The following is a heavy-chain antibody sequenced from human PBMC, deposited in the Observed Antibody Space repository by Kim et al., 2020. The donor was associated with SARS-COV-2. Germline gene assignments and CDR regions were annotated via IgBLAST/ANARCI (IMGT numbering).Heavy chain of an antibody. V-gene: IGHV4-39*01. D-gene: IGHD3-16*01. J-gene: IGHJ4*02. Sequence: NPRLKSRVTISVDTSKKQFSLKLTSVTAADTAVYYCARRSRGDGSPGYWGQGTLVTVSS. CDR3: ARRSRGDGSPGY.